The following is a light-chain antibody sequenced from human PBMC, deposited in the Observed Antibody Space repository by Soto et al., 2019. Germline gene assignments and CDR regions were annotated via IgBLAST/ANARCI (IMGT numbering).Light chain of an antibody. Sequence: QSVLTQPPSAPDPPGQSFTISCTGTNSDVCGYNYVSWYQQHPGKAPKLVIYDVTKRPSGVPDRFPGSKSGNTASLTVSGLQAEDEDDSYRSSYVGSINYVFGTGTKVTV. CDR1: NSDVCGYNY. CDR3: SSYVGSINYV. V-gene: IGLV2-8*01. CDR2: DVT. J-gene: IGLJ1*01.